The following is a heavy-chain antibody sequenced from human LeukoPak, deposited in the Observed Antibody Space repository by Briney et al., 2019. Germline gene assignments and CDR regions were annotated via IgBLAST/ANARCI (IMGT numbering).Heavy chain of an antibody. CDR1: GGSISSYY. CDR2: IYYSGST. V-gene: IGHV4-59*01. Sequence: SETLSLTCTVSGGSISSYYWSWIRRPPGKGLEWIGYIYYSGSTNYNPSLKSRVTISVDTSKNQFSLKLSSVTAADTAVYYCAREFNSLPLHSSGYYREYYFDYWGQGTLVTVSS. CDR3: AREFNSLPLHSSGYYREYYFDY. D-gene: IGHD3-22*01. J-gene: IGHJ4*02.